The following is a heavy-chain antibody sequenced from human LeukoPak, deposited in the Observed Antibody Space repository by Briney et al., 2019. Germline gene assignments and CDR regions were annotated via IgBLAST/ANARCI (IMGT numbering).Heavy chain of an antibody. CDR2: ISGGGGST. J-gene: IGHJ5*02. V-gene: IGHV3-23*01. Sequence: GGSLRLSCAASGFTFSSYAMSWVRQAPGEGLEWVSAISGGGGSTYYADSVKGRFTISRDNSKNTLYLQMNSLRAEDTAVYYCAKGGARCSSTSCYRFNWFDPWGQGTLVTVSS. D-gene: IGHD2-2*01. CDR3: AKGGARCSSTSCYRFNWFDP. CDR1: GFTFSSYA.